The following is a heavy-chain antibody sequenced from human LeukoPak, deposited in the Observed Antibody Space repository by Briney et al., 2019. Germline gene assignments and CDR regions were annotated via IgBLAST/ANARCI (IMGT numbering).Heavy chain of an antibody. V-gene: IGHV3-30-3*01. J-gene: IGHJ6*02. D-gene: IGHD3-22*01. CDR3: ARPNYYDSSAFYYYFYGMDV. CDR1: GFTFSSYA. Sequence: GRSLRLSCAASGFTFSSYALHWVRQAPGKGLEWVAVISYDGSNKYYADSVKGRFTISRDNSKNTLYLQMNSLRAEDTAVYYCARPNYYDSSAFYYYFYGMDVWGQGTTVTVSS. CDR2: ISYDGSNK.